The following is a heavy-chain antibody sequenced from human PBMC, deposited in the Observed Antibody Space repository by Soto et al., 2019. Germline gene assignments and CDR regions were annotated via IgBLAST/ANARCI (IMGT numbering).Heavy chain of an antibody. Sequence: QVQLQESGPGLVKPSETLSLTCTVSGGSVSSGSYYWSWIRQPPGKGLEWIGYIYYSGSTNYNPSLKGRVTISVDPSKHQFSLKLSSVTAADTAVYYCARGGEWLPSIYYYYGMDVWGQGTTVTVSS. CDR1: GGSVSSGSYY. CDR3: ARGGEWLPSIYYYYGMDV. J-gene: IGHJ6*02. V-gene: IGHV4-61*01. CDR2: IYYSGST. D-gene: IGHD3-3*01.